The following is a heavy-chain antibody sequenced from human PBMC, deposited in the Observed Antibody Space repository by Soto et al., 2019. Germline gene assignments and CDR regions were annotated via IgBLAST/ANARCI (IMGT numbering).Heavy chain of an antibody. J-gene: IGHJ4*02. Sequence: QVQLVESGGGVVQPGRSLRLSCAASGFTFSSYGMHWVRQAPGKGLEWVAVISYEGSNKYYADSVKGRFTISRDNSKNTLYLQMNSLRAEDTAVYYCAKGDSSCYYPLLDYWVQGTLVTVSS. CDR3: AKGDSSCYYPLLDY. V-gene: IGHV3-30*18. D-gene: IGHD3-22*01. CDR1: GFTFSSYG. CDR2: ISYEGSNK.